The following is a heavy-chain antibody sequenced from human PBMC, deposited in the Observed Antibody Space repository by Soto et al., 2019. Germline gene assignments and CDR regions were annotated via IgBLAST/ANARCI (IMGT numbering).Heavy chain of an antibody. Sequence: PSETLSLTCAVSSGSISSSNWWSWVRQPPGKGLEWIGEIYHSGSTNYNPSLKSRVTISVDKSKNQFSLKLSSVTAADTAVYYCASRTWGTARGLDYWGQGTLVTVSS. V-gene: IGHV4-4*02. D-gene: IGHD3-16*01. J-gene: IGHJ4*02. CDR3: ASRTWGTARGLDY. CDR2: IYHSGST. CDR1: SGSISSSNW.